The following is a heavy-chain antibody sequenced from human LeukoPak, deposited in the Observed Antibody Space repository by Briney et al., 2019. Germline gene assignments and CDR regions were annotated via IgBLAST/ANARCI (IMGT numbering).Heavy chain of an antibody. CDR3: ARYRYSGYDSLYYYYGMDV. CDR1: GFTFSDYY. J-gene: IGHJ6*02. D-gene: IGHD5-12*01. V-gene: IGHV3-11*04. CDR2: ISSSGSTI. Sequence: GGSLRLSCAASGFTFSDYYMSWIRQAPGKGLEWVSYISSSGSTIYYADSVKGRFTISRDNAKNSLYLQMNSLRAEDTAVYYCARYRYSGYDSLYYYYGMDVWGQGTTVTVSS.